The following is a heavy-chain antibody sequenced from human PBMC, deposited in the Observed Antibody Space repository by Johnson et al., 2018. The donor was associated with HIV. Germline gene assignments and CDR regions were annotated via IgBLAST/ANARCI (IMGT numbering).Heavy chain of an antibody. CDR3: ASCESDSSGRGAFDI. CDR1: GFTFDDYG. J-gene: IGHJ3*02. CDR2: INWNGDK. D-gene: IGHD3-22*01. Sequence: VQLVESGGGVVRPGGSLRLSCAASGFTFDDYGMSWVRQAPGQGLEWVSGINWNGDKGYGDSVKGRFPISRDNSKNTLYLQMNSLRAEDTAVYYCASCESDSSGRGAFDIWGQGTVVTVSS. V-gene: IGHV3-20*04.